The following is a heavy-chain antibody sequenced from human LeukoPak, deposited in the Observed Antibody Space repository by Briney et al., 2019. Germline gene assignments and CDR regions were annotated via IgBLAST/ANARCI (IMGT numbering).Heavy chain of an antibody. J-gene: IGHJ5*02. Sequence: SETLSLTCTVSGGSISSSSYYWGWIRQPPGKGLEWIGSIYYSGSTNYNPSLKSRVTISVDTSKNQFSLKLSSVTAADTAVYYCARASSYYYGSGSYFVLDPWGQGTLVTVSS. CDR2: IYYSGST. CDR1: GGSISSSSYY. CDR3: ARASSYYYGSGSYFVLDP. D-gene: IGHD3-10*01. V-gene: IGHV4-39*07.